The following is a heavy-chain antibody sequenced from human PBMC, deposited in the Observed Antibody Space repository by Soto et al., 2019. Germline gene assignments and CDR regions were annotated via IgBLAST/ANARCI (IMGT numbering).Heavy chain of an antibody. CDR3: ARLRGLTSGHDAFDI. J-gene: IGHJ3*02. D-gene: IGHD6-19*01. CDR1: GGTFSSYT. Sequence: GASVKVSCKAPGGTFSSYTISWVRQAPGQGLEWMGRIIPILGIANYAQKFQGRVTITADKSTSTAYMELSSLRSEDTAVYYCARLRGLTSGHDAFDIWGQGTMVTVSS. CDR2: IIPILGIA. V-gene: IGHV1-69*02.